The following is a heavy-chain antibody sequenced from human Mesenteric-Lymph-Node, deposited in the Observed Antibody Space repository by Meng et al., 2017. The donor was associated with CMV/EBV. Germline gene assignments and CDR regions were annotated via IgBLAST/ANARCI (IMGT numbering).Heavy chain of an antibody. J-gene: IGHJ5*02. CDR1: GFTFSSYS. CDR3: TKPMGSGSLNWFDP. V-gene: IGHV3-21*04. Sequence: GESLKISCAASGFTFSSYSMNWVRQAPGKGLEWVSSISSSSSYIYYADSVKGRFTISRDNAKNSLYLQMNSLRAEDTAIYYCTKPMGSGSLNWFDPWGQGTLVTVSS. CDR2: ISSSSSYI. D-gene: IGHD1-26*01.